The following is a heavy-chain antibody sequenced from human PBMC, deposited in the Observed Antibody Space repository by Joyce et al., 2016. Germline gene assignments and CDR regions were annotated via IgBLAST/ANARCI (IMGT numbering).Heavy chain of an antibody. CDR1: GGTFRYYA. Sequence: QVQLVQSGAEVKKPGSSVKVSCKASGGTFRYYAISWVRQAPGQGLEWMGGIIPIFGTTNYAQKLRGRVTITADKSTSTAYMELSSLRSEDTAVHYCARAEYSSGTWAFDIWGQGTMVTVSS. D-gene: IGHD6-19*01. V-gene: IGHV1-69*06. CDR3: ARAEYSSGTWAFDI. J-gene: IGHJ3*02. CDR2: IIPIFGTT.